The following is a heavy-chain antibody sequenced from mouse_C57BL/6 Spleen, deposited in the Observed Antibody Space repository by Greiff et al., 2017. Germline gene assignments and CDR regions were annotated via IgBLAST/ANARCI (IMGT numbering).Heavy chain of an antibody. CDR2: FYPGSGSI. D-gene: IGHD1-1*01. V-gene: IGHV1-62-2*01. Sequence: VKLVESGAELVKPGASVKLSCKASGYTFTEYTIHWVKQRSGQGLEWIGWFYPGSGSIKYNEKFKDKATLTADKSSSTVYMELSRLTSEDSAVYFCARHEDGDYGSSSYYYAMDYWGQGTSVTVSS. J-gene: IGHJ4*01. CDR3: ARHEDGDYGSSSYYYAMDY. CDR1: GYTFTEYT.